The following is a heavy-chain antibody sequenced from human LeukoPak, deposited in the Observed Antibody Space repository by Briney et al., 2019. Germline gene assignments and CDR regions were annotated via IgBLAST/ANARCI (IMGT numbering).Heavy chain of an antibody. CDR3: AGLTYSGSYYFDY. J-gene: IGHJ4*02. CDR2: ISYDGSNK. Sequence: GGSLRLSCAASGFTFSSYGMHWVRQAPGKGLEWVAVISYDGSNKYYADSVKGRFTISRDNSKNTLYLQMNSLRAEDTAVYYCAGLTYSGSYYFDYWGQGTLVTVSS. CDR1: GFTFSSYG. V-gene: IGHV3-30*19. D-gene: IGHD1-26*01.